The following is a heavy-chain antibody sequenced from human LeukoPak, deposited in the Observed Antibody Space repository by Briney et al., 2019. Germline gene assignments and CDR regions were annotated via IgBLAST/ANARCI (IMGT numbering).Heavy chain of an antibody. CDR3: AKQERFRISSWYDH. J-gene: IGHJ5*02. CDR1: GFTFDDYA. Sequence: PGGSLRLSCAASGFTFDDYAMHWVRQAPGKGLEWVSGISWNSGSIGYADSVKGRFTISRDNSKNTLYLQMNSLRAEDTAVYYCAKQERFRISSWYDHWGQGTLVTVSS. D-gene: IGHD3-3*02. V-gene: IGHV3-9*01. CDR2: ISWNSGSI.